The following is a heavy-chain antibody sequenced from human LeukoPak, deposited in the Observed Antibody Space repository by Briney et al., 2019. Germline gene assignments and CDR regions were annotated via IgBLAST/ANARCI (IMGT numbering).Heavy chain of an antibody. CDR2: IYSSGST. CDR1: GFTVSSNY. CDR3: ARDWGLRLGELSSYYFDY. Sequence: GGSLRLSCAASGFTVSSNYMNWVRQAPGRGLEWVSVIYSSGSTYYADSVKGRFSISRDNSKNTLYLQMNSLRAEDTAVYYCARDWGLRLGELSSYYFDYWGQGTLVTVSS. V-gene: IGHV3-66*01. J-gene: IGHJ4*02. D-gene: IGHD3-16*02.